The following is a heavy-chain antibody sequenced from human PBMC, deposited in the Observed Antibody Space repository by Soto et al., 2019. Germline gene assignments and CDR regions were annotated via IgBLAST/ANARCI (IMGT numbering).Heavy chain of an antibody. Sequence: GGSLRLSCAASGFTFSSYWMHWVRQAPGKGLVWVSRINSDGSSTSYADSVKGRFTISRDNAKNTLYLQMNSLRAEDTAVYYCARDRSYYDFWSDYYYMDVWGKGTTVTVSS. D-gene: IGHD3-3*01. CDR3: ARDRSYYDFWSDYYYMDV. CDR2: INSDGSST. V-gene: IGHV3-74*01. J-gene: IGHJ6*03. CDR1: GFTFSSYW.